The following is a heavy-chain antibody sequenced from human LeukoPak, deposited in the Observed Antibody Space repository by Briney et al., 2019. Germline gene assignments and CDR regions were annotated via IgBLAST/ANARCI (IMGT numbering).Heavy chain of an antibody. CDR3: ARHDPLLWFGEPHAFDI. CDR2: FYTSGTI. V-gene: IGHV4-61*02. D-gene: IGHD3-10*01. Sequence: SETLSLTCTVSGGSISSGSHYWNWFRQPAGKGLEWIGRFYTSGTIVYNPSLKSRVTISVDTSKNHLSLKLSSVTAADTAVYYCARHDPLLWFGEPHAFDIWGQGTMVTVSS. CDR1: GGSISSGSHY. J-gene: IGHJ3*02.